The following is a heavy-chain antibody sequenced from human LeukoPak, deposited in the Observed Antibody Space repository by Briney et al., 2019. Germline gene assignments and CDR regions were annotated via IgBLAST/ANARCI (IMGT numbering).Heavy chain of an antibody. J-gene: IGHJ6*02. CDR3: ARLDGDGYNSGYYYYYGMDV. V-gene: IGHV5-51*01. CDR2: IYPSDSDT. Sequence: GESLKISCKGSGYTFTSYWIGWVRQMPGKGLEWMAIIYPSDSDTRYSPSFQGQVTISADKSISTAYLQWSSLKASDTAMYFCARLDGDGYNSGYYYYYGMDVWGQGTTVTVSS. CDR1: GYTFTSYW. D-gene: IGHD5-24*01.